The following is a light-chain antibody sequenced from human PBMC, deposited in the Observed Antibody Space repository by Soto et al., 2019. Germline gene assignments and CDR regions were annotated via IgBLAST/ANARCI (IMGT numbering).Light chain of an antibody. CDR3: GTWDSSLSAGRV. J-gene: IGLJ2*01. Sequence: SYELTQTPSVSVAPGQTARITCGGDNIGRKSVHWYQQKPGQAPVLVVYDDNDRPSGIPERFSGSDSGSTATLTISRVEAGDEADYYCGTWDSSLSAGRVFGGGTKLTVL. CDR1: NIGRKS. V-gene: IGLV3-21*02. CDR2: DDN.